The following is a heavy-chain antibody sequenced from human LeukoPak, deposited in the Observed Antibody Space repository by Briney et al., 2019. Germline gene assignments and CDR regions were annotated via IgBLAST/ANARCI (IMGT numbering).Heavy chain of an antibody. CDR1: GGTFISYA. J-gene: IGHJ4*02. V-gene: IGHV1-69*05. CDR3: ARGLGDDILTGYYNLDY. D-gene: IGHD3-9*01. Sequence: SVKVSCXASGGTFISYAISWVRQAPGQGGEWMGRIIPIFGTANYAQKFQGRVTITTDESTSTAYMQLSSLRSEDTAVYYCARGLGDDILTGYYNLDYWGQGTLVTVSS. CDR2: IIPIFGTA.